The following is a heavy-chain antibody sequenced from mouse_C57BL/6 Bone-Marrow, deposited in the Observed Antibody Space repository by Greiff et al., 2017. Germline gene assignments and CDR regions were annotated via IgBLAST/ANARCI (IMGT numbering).Heavy chain of an antibody. V-gene: IGHV5-4*01. D-gene: IGHD4-1*01. CDR3: ARDLGEDYFDY. J-gene: IGHJ2*01. Sequence: EVQVVESGGDLVKPGGSLKLSCAASGFTFSSYGMSWVRQTPDKRLEWVATISDGGSYTYYPDNVKGRFTISRDNAKNNLYLQMRHLKSEDTAMYYCARDLGEDYFDYWGQGTTLTVSS. CDR1: GFTFSSYG. CDR2: ISDGGSYT.